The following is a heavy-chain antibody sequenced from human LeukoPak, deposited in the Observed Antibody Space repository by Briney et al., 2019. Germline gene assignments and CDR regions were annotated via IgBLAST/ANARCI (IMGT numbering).Heavy chain of an antibody. J-gene: IGHJ3*02. V-gene: IGHV4-38-2*02. Sequence: SETLSLTCTVSGYSISSGYYWGWIRQPPGKGLEWIGSIYHSGSTYYNPSLKSRVTISVDTSKNQLSLKLSSVTAADTAVYYRARSGANWGSEDAFDIWGQGTMVTVSS. CDR3: ARSGANWGSEDAFDI. D-gene: IGHD7-27*01. CDR2: IYHSGST. CDR1: GYSISSGYY.